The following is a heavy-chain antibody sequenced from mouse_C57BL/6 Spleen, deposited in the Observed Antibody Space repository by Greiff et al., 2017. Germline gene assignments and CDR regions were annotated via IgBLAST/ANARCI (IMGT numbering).Heavy chain of an antibody. CDR3: ARGGSSSLAY. D-gene: IGHD1-1*01. CDR1: GYSITSGYY. J-gene: IGHJ3*01. CDR2: ISYDGSN. V-gene: IGHV3-6*01. Sequence: DVKLVESGPGLVKPSQSLSLTCSVTGYSITSGYYWNWIRQFPGNKLEWMGYISYDGSNNYNPSLKNRISITRDTSKNQFFLKLNSVTTEDTATYYCARGGSSSLAYWGQGTLVTVSA.